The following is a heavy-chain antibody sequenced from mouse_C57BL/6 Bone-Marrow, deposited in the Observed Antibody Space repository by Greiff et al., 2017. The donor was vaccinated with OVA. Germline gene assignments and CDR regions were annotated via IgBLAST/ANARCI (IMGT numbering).Heavy chain of an antibody. CDR3: ARSDLRD. V-gene: IGHV1-72*01. J-gene: IGHJ3*01. CDR2: IDPYSGGT. D-gene: IGHD1-1*01. Sequence: QVQLQQPGAELVKPGASVKLSCKASGYTFTSYWMHWVKQRPGRGLEWIGRIDPYSGGTKYNEKFKSKATLTVDKPSSTAYRQLSSLTSEDSAVYYCARSDLRDWGQGTLVTVSA. CDR1: GYTFTSYW.